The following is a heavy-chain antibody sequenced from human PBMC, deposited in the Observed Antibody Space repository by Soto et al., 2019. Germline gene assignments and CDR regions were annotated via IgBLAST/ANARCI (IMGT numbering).Heavy chain of an antibody. CDR1: GFTFSSYG. D-gene: IGHD6-19*01. V-gene: IGHV3-33*01. Sequence: AGGSLRLSCAASGFTFSSYGMHWVRQAPGKGLEWVAVIWYDGSNKYYADSVKGRFTISRDNSKNTLYLQMNSLRAEDTAVYYCARDRVAVAGFDYWGQGTLVTVSS. CDR2: IWYDGSNK. J-gene: IGHJ4*02. CDR3: ARDRVAVAGFDY.